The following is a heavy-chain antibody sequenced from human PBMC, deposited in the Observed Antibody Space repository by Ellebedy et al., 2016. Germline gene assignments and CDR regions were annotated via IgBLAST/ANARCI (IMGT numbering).Heavy chain of an antibody. Sequence: GGSLRLXXTASELNLGNYFMSWVRQAPGGGLEWVSTISAGGDITFSADSVKGRFTISRDNSRNTLYLQMDSLRAADTAVYYCYYGHYSGYWGQGTLVTVSS. D-gene: IGHD4-17*01. V-gene: IGHV3-23*01. CDR3: YYGHYSGY. CDR2: ISAGGDIT. J-gene: IGHJ4*02. CDR1: ELNLGNYF.